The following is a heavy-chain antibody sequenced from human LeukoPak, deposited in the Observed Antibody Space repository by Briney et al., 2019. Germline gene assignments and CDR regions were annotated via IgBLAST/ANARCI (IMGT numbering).Heavy chain of an antibody. CDR1: GFTFSSYA. D-gene: IGHD3-3*01. CDR2: ISYDGSNK. J-gene: IGHJ4*02. CDR3: TTDRVHDYDFWSGYYCGY. V-gene: IGHV3-30*03. Sequence: GRSLRLSCAASGFTFSSYAMHWVRQAPGKGLEWVALISYDGSNKYYADSVKGRFTISRDNSKNTLYLQMNSLRAEDTAVYYCTTDRVHDYDFWSGYYCGYWGQGTLVTVSS.